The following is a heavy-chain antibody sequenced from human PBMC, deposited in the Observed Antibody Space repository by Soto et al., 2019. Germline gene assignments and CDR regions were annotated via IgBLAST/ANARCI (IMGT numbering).Heavy chain of an antibody. J-gene: IGHJ3*01. V-gene: IGHV3-7*01. D-gene: IGHD2-2*02. CDR3: ASPLGYCSSTSCYTDTFDF. CDR1: GFTFSSYW. Sequence: GGSLRLSCAASGFTFSSYWMSWVRQAPGKGLEWVANIKQDGSDKDYVDSVKGRFTISRDNAKNSLYLQMNSLRAEDTAVYFCASPLGYCSSTSCYTDTFDFWGQGTMVTVSS. CDR2: IKQDGSDK.